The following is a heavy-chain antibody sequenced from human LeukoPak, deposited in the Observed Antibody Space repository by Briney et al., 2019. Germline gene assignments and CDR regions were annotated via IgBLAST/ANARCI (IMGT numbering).Heavy chain of an antibody. CDR1: GYSISSGYY. V-gene: IGHV4-38-2*01. J-gene: IGHJ1*01. Sequence: SETLSLTCAVSGYSISSGYYWGWIRQPPGKGLEWIGSIYHSGSTYYNSSLKSRVTISVDTSKNQFSLKLSSVTAADTAVYYCASPPPSDIVVVPAAIGEYFQHWGQGTLVTVSS. CDR2: IYHSGST. D-gene: IGHD2-2*01. CDR3: ASPPPSDIVVVPAAIGEYFQH.